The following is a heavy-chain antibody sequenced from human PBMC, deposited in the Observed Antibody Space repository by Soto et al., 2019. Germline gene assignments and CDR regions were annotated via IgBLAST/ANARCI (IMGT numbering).Heavy chain of an antibody. J-gene: IGHJ6*03. Sequence: ASVNVSCKASGYTFTNYGITWVRQAPGQGLEWMGWISAYNGNTHYTQRLQGRVTMTTDTSTSTAYMELRGLRSDDTAVYYCARVRQLVGYLYYYLDVWGKGTTVTVSS. D-gene: IGHD6-6*01. V-gene: IGHV1-18*01. CDR1: GYTFTNYG. CDR3: ARVRQLVGYLYYYLDV. CDR2: ISAYNGNT.